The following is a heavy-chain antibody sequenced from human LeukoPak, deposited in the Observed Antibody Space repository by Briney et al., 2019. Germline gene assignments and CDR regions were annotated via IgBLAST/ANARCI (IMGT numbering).Heavy chain of an antibody. CDR2: VYYSGST. Sequence: PSETQSLTCVVSGGSVSGYYWGWIRQPPGRGLEWIGYVYYSGSTNYNPSLKSRVTISVDTSKNQFSLKLSSVTAADTAVYYCARGRGYYYGSGSYYPPDYWGQGTLVTVSS. CDR1: GGSVSGYY. CDR3: ARGRGYYYGSGSYYPPDY. D-gene: IGHD3-10*01. J-gene: IGHJ4*02. V-gene: IGHV4-59*02.